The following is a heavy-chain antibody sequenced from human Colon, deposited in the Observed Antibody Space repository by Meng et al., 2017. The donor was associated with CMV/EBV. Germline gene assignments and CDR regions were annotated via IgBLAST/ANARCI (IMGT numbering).Heavy chain of an antibody. D-gene: IGHD3-3*01. J-gene: IGHJ5*02. Sequence: GESLKISCAASGFTFSSYGMHWVRQAPGKGLEWVAFIRYDGSNKYYADSVKGRFTISRDTLKNTLYLQMSSLRAEDTAVYYCTKCQGFSECSNWLDPWGQGTLVTVSS. CDR3: TKCQGFSECSNWLDP. CDR1: GFTFSSYG. CDR2: IRYDGSNK. V-gene: IGHV3-30*02.